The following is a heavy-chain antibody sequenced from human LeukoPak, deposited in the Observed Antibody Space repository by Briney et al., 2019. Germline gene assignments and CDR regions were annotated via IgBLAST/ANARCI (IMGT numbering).Heavy chain of an antibody. CDR3: ARAAPTGPGNFDY. CDR2: IYYSGST. J-gene: IGHJ4*02. V-gene: IGHV4-31*03. Sequence: SETLSLTCTVSGGSISSGGYYWSWIRQHPGKGLEWIGYIYYSGSTYYNPPLKSRVTISVDTSKNQFSLKLSSVTAADTAVYYCARAAPTGPGNFDYWGQGTLVTVSS. D-gene: IGHD4-11*01. CDR1: GGSISSGGYY.